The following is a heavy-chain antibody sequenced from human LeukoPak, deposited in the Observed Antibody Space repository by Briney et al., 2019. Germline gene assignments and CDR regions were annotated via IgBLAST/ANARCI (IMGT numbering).Heavy chain of an antibody. CDR2: INTNTGNP. J-gene: IGHJ5*02. Sequence: GASVKVSCKASGYTFTSYGISWVRQAPGQGLEWMGWINTNTGNPMYAQGFTGRFVFSLDTSVSTAYLQISSLKAEDTAVYYCARDVRTKWFDPWGQGTLVTVSS. D-gene: IGHD2/OR15-2a*01. CDR1: GYTFTSYG. V-gene: IGHV7-4-1*02. CDR3: ARDVRTKWFDP.